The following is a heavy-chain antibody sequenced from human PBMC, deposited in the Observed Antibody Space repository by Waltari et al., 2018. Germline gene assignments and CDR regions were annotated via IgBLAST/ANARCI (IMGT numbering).Heavy chain of an antibody. CDR3: ARRKGRGFGGWYMDV. CDR2: IIPILGTA. V-gene: IGHV1-69*12. J-gene: IGHJ6*03. CDR1: GGTFSSYA. Sequence: QVQLVQSGAEVKKPGSSVKVSCKASGGTFSSYAISWVRQAPGQGLEWMGGIIPILGTANYAQKFQGRVTITADESTSTAYMELSSLGSEETAGYYCARRKGRGFGGWYMDVWGKGTTVTISS. D-gene: IGHD3-10*01.